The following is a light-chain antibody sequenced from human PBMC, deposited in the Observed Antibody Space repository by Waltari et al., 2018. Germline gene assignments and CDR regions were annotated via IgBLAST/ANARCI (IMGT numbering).Light chain of an antibody. V-gene: IGLV1-40*01. Sequence: QSVLTQPPSVSGAPGQRVTISCTGSSSNIGAGYDLHWYQQRPGAAPKLLIFSNTNRASGVPDRISASKSGTSASLVITGLQAEDEADYFCQSYDSSLSGIFGGGTKLTVL. J-gene: IGLJ2*01. CDR1: SSNIGAGYD. CDR2: SNT. CDR3: QSYDSSLSGI.